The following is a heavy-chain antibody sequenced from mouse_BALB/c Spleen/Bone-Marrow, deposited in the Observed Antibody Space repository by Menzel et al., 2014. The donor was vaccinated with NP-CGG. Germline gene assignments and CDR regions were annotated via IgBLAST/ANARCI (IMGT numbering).Heavy chain of an antibody. V-gene: IGHV4-1*02. CDR3: AKNYYYGYVAY. CDR1: GFDFSRFW. CDR2: INPDSSTI. D-gene: IGHD1-2*01. Sequence: DVKLQESGGGLVQPGGSLKLSCAASGFDFSRFWMTWVRQAPGKGLEWIGGINPDSSTINYTPSLKDKFIISRDNAKNTLYLQMSKVRSEDTALYYCAKNYYYGYVAYWGQGTLVTVPA. J-gene: IGHJ3*01.